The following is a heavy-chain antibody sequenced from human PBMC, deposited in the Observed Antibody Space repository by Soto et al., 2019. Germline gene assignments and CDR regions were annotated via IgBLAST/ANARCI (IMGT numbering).Heavy chain of an antibody. CDR2: IYYSGIT. Sequence: QLQLQESGPGLVKPSETLSLTCTVSGGSISSSSYYWGWIRQPPGKGLEWIGSIYYSGITYYNPSLKSRVTIAVDTSKNPFSLKLSSVTAADTAVYYCASLYSGYDFLSYFDYWGQGTLVTVSS. CDR1: GGSISSSSYY. V-gene: IGHV4-39*01. CDR3: ASLYSGYDFLSYFDY. D-gene: IGHD5-12*01. J-gene: IGHJ4*02.